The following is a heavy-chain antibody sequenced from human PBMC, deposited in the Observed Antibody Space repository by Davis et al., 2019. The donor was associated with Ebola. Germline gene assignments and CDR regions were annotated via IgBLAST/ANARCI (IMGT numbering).Heavy chain of an antibody. V-gene: IGHV3-30*18. CDR1: GFTFSDFG. CDR3: VKGSITMTVVVYFDL. D-gene: IGHD3-22*01. CDR2: ISFDGSEE. J-gene: IGHJ4*02. Sequence: GGSLRLSCGASGFTFSDFGMHWVRQAPGKGLEWVAVISFDGSEEYYADSVQGRFIISRDNSKNTLYLQMSSLRIEDTAVYYCVKGSITMTVVVYFDLWGQGTLVTVSS.